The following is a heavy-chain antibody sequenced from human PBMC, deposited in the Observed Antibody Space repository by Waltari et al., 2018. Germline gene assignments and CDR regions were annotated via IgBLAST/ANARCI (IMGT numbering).Heavy chain of an antibody. V-gene: IGHV4-38-2*01. D-gene: IGHD3-22*01. Sequence: QVQLQESGPGLVKPSETLSLTCAVSGYSISSGYYWGWIRQPPGKGLEWIGSIYHSGSTYDNPSLKSRVTISVDTSKNQFSLRLSPVTAADTAVYYCARSVADSSGSTRRIYYFDYWGQGTLVTVSS. CDR3: ARSVADSSGSTRRIYYFDY. CDR2: IYHSGST. CDR1: GYSISSGYY. J-gene: IGHJ4*02.